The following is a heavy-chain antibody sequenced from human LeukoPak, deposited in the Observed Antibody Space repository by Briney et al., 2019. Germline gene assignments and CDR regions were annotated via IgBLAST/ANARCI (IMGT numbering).Heavy chain of an antibody. CDR3: ANDRDNRGYDN. CDR1: GFTFSSYS. D-gene: IGHD3-22*01. J-gene: IGHJ4*02. V-gene: IGHV3-30*18. Sequence: GGSLRLSCAASGFTFSSYSMNWVRQAPGKGLEYVAHISNDGTYEYHADPVRGRFTISRDNSKNTLFLQMNSLRPEDTAMYYCANDRDNRGYDNWGQGTLVTVSS. CDR2: ISNDGTYE.